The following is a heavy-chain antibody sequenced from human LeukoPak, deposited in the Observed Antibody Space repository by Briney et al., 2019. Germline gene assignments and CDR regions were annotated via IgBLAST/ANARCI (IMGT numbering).Heavy chain of an antibody. CDR2: IYTSGST. CDR3: ARDLWPGSLNDAFDI. V-gene: IGHV4-4*07. D-gene: IGHD2-21*01. Sequence: SETLSLTCAVYGGSISSYYWSWIRQPAGKGLEWIGRIYTSGSTNYNPSLKSRVTMSVDTSKNQFSLKLSSVTAADTAVYYCARDLWPGSLNDAFDIWGQGTMVTVSS. CDR1: GGSISSYY. J-gene: IGHJ3*02.